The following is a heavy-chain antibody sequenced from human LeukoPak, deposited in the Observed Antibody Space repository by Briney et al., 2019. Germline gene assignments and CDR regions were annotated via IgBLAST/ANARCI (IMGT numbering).Heavy chain of an antibody. CDR3: AREAGDSADIDY. J-gene: IGHJ4*02. CDR2: ISSSSTI. Sequence: GGSLRLSCAAYGFTFSSYSMNWVRQAPGKGLEWVSYISSSSTIYYADSVKGRFTISRDNAKNSLYLQMNSQRAEDTAVYYCAREAGDSADIDYWGQGTLVTVSS. CDR1: GFTFSSYS. V-gene: IGHV3-48*01. D-gene: IGHD7-27*01.